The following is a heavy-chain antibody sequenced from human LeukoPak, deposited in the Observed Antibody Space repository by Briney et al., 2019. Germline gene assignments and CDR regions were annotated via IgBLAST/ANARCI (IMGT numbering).Heavy chain of an antibody. Sequence: PSETLSLTCTVSGGSISPYYWTWIRQSPGKALEWIGYIYYSGRTSYNPSLKSRVTMSVDTSKNQFSLQLSSVTAADTAVYYCARDGSPWNLDVWGRGTLVTVSS. CDR2: IYYSGRT. CDR3: ARDGSPWNLDV. V-gene: IGHV4-59*01. D-gene: IGHD1-26*01. CDR1: GGSISPYY. J-gene: IGHJ2*01.